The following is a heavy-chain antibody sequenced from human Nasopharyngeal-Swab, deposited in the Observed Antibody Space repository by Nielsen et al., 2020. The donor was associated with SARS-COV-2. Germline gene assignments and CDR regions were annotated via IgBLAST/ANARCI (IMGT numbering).Heavy chain of an antibody. CDR3: AITMVRGYGMDV. J-gene: IGHJ6*02. CDR1: GYTLTELS. Sequence: ASAKVSCKVSGYTLTELSMHWVRQAPGKGLEWMGGFDPEDGETIYAQKFQGRVTMTRDTSTSTVYMELSSPRSEDTAVYYCAITMVRGYGMDVWGQGTTVTVSS. D-gene: IGHD3-10*01. CDR2: FDPEDGET. V-gene: IGHV1-24*01.